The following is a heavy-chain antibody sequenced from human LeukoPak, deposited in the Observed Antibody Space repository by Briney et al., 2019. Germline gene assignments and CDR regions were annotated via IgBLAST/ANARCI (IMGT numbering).Heavy chain of an antibody. Sequence: ASVKVSCKASGYTFTSYGISWVRQAPGQGLEWMGWISPYSGNTDFTERLQGRVTMTTDTSTTTAFMELRSLRSDDTAVYYCARTSGVSAAGSPYYFDYWGQGTLVTGPS. D-gene: IGHD6-13*01. V-gene: IGHV1-18*01. CDR1: GYTFTSYG. CDR2: ISPYSGNT. J-gene: IGHJ4*02. CDR3: ARTSGVSAAGSPYYFDY.